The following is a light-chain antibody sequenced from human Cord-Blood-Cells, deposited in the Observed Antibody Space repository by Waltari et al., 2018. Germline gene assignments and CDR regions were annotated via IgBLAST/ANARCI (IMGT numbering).Light chain of an antibody. Sequence: QSALTQPASVSGSPGKSITLPCTGTSSDVGGYNYVSWYQQHPGKAPKLMFYDVSNRPSGVSNRFSGSKSCNTASLPISGLQAEDEAAYNGSSYTSSSTPLVFGGGTKLTVL. CDR1: SSDVGGYNY. CDR3: SSYTSSSTPLV. CDR2: DVS. V-gene: IGLV2-14*01. J-gene: IGLJ2*01.